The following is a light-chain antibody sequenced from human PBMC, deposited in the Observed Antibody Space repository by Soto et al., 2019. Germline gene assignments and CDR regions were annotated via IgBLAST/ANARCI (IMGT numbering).Light chain of an antibody. V-gene: IGKV1-5*03. CDR2: QAS. Sequence: DIQMTQSPSTLSASVGDRVTITCRASQSISTWLAWYQQKPGKARNLLIYQASSLESGVPSRFSGSGSGTEFTLTITSLQPDDFATYYCQHYNSYPWTFGQGTKVEIK. CDR3: QHYNSYPWT. CDR1: QSISTW. J-gene: IGKJ1*01.